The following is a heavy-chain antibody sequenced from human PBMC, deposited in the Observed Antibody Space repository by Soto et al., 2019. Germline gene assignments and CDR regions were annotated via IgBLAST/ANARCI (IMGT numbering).Heavy chain of an antibody. V-gene: IGHV3-23*01. J-gene: IGHJ4*02. CDR3: AKRSGGFSEFDY. D-gene: IGHD5-12*01. CDR2: VDYTGSYT. Sequence: LRLSCAASGFTFSGLAMNWVRQPPGKGLEWVSSVDYTGSYTFYAASVKGRFTISRDNSKNMVYLELNSLRAEDTAVYYCAKRSGGFSEFDYWGQGTLVTVSS. CDR1: GFTFSGLA.